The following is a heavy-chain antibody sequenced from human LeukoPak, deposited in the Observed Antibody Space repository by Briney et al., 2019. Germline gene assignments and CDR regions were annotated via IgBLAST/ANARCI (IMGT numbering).Heavy chain of an antibody. CDR3: ARDRARTYYYDSSGYYVGSAFDI. CDR2: ISSSSSYI. D-gene: IGHD3-22*01. CDR1: GFTFSSYS. Sequence: PGGSLRLSCAASGFTFSSYSMNWVRQAPGKGLEWVSSISSSSSYIYYADSVKGRFTISRDNAKNSLYLQMNSLGAEDTAVYYCARDRARTYYYDSSGYYVGSAFDIWGQGTMVTVSS. V-gene: IGHV3-21*01. J-gene: IGHJ3*02.